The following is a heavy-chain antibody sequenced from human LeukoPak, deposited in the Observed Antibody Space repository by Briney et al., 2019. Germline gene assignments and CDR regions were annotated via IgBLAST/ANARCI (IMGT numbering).Heavy chain of an antibody. Sequence: GGSLRLSCAASGFTFSSYGMHWVRQAPGKGLEWVAVISYDGSNKYYADPVKGRFTISRDNSKNTLYLQMNSLRAEDTAVYYCANPGEGYCTNGVCYTTDYWGQGTLVTVSS. CDR1: GFTFSSYG. V-gene: IGHV3-30*18. J-gene: IGHJ4*02. D-gene: IGHD2-8*01. CDR2: ISYDGSNK. CDR3: ANPGEGYCTNGVCYTTDY.